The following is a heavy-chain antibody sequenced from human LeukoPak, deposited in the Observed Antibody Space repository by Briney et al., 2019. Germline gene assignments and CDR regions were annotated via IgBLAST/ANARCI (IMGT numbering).Heavy chain of an antibody. J-gene: IGHJ3*02. CDR2: IYYSGST. V-gene: IGHV4-39*07. CDR3: ARDGRLDAFDI. Sequence: SETLSLTCTVSGGSISSSSYYWGWIRQSPGKGLEWIGSIYYSGSTYYNPSLKSRVTISVDTSKNQFSLKLSSVTAADTAVYYCARDGRLDAFDIWGQGTMVTVSS. D-gene: IGHD1-26*01. CDR1: GGSISSSSYY.